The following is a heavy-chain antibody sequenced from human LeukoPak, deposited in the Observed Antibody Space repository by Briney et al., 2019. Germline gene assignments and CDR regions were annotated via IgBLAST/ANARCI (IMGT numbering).Heavy chain of an antibody. CDR3: AREQWLAYYFDY. Sequence: GGSLRLSCAASGFTVSSNYMSWVRQAPGKGLEWVSVIYSGGSTYYADSVKGRFTISRDNSKNTLYLQMNSLRAEDTAVYYCAREQWLAYYFDYWGQGTLVTVSS. V-gene: IGHV3-53*01. J-gene: IGHJ4*02. CDR2: IYSGGST. CDR1: GFTVSSNY. D-gene: IGHD6-19*01.